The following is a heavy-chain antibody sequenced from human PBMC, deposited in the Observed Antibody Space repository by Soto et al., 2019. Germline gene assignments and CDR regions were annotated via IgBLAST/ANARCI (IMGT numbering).Heavy chain of an antibody. Sequence: GGSLRLSCAASGFTFSSYAMSWVRQAPGKGLEWVSAISGSGGSTYYADSVKGRFTISRDNSKNTLHLQMNSLRAEDTAVYYCAKLDIVVVPAKSAFDYWGQGTLVTVSS. CDR1: GFTFSSYA. CDR2: ISGSGGST. D-gene: IGHD2-2*01. J-gene: IGHJ4*02. CDR3: AKLDIVVVPAKSAFDY. V-gene: IGHV3-23*01.